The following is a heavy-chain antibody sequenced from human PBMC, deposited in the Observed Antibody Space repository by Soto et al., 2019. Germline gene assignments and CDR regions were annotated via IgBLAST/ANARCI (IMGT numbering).Heavy chain of an antibody. Sequence: EGSLRLSCAASGFTFSSYAMSWVRQAPGKGLEWVSAISGSGGSTYYADSVKGRFTISRDNTKNTLYLQMNSLRAEDTAVYYCSKDYKEQQLRCFDYWGQGTLVTVSS. CDR3: SKDYKEQQLRCFDY. D-gene: IGHD6-13*01. V-gene: IGHV3-23*01. J-gene: IGHJ4*02. CDR1: GFTFSSYA. CDR2: ISGSGGST.